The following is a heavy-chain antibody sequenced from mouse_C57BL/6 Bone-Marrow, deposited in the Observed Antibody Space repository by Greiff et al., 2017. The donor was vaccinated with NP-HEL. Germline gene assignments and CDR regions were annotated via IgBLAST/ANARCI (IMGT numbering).Heavy chain of an antibody. J-gene: IGHJ2*01. CDR1: GFNIKDYY. Sequence: EVKLMESGAELVRPGASVKLSCTASGFNIKDYYMHWVKQRPEQGLEWIGRIDPEDGDTEYAPKFQGKATMTADTSSNTAYLQLSSLTSEDTAVYYCTRGGLRLYFDYWGQGTTLTVSS. D-gene: IGHD2-4*01. CDR2: IDPEDGDT. V-gene: IGHV14-1*01. CDR3: TRGGLRLYFDY.